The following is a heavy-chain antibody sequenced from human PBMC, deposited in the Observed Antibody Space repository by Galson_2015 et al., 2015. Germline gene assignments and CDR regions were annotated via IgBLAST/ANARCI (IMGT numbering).Heavy chain of an antibody. Sequence: QSGAEVKKPGESLKISCKGSGYSFTSYWIGWVRQMPGKGLEWMGIIYPGDSDTRYSPSFQGQVTISADKSISTAYLQWSSLKASDTAMYYCARHRYSSSSTTGNYYYGMDVWGQGTTVTVSS. CDR2: IYPGDSDT. D-gene: IGHD6-6*01. J-gene: IGHJ6*02. CDR1: GYSFTSYW. V-gene: IGHV5-51*01. CDR3: ARHRYSSSSTTGNYYYGMDV.